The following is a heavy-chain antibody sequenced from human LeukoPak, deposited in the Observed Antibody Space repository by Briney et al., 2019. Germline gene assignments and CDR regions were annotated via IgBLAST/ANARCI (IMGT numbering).Heavy chain of an antibody. CDR2: IYPNSGAT. J-gene: IGHJ4*02. CDR3: GTLLSNGPFDY. V-gene: IGHV1-2*02. Sequence: GASVKVSCKACGYTFTGYYMHWVRQAPGQGLEWMGYIYPNSGATKYAQKFQGRVTMTRDTSISTAYMELSGLRSDDTAVYYCGTLLSNGPFDYWGQGSLVTVSS. CDR1: GYTFTGYY.